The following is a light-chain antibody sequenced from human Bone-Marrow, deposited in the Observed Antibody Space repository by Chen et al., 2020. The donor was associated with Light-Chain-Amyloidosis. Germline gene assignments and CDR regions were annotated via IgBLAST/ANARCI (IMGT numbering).Light chain of an antibody. J-gene: IGLJ2*01. CDR3: QSADSSGTYEVI. V-gene: IGLV3-25*03. CDR1: DLPTKY. Sequence: SHALTQPPSVSVSPGQTARIPCSGDDLPTKYAYWYQQKPGQAPVLVIHRDTERPSGISERFSGSSSGTTATLTISGVQAEDEADYHCQSADSSGTYEVIFGGGTKLTVL. CDR2: RDT.